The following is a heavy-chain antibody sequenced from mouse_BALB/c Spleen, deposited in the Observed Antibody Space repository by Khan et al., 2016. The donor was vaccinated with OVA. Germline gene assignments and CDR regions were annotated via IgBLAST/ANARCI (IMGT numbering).Heavy chain of an antibody. J-gene: IGHJ1*01. CDR1: GYSFTSYV. Sequence: VQLQESGPELVKPGASVKMSCKASGYSFTSYVIHGVKQQPGQGLEWIGYINPHNDGTKYNEKFKGKATLTSDKSSSTAYMERSSLTSEDSAVYFCARGPDGRYWYFDVWGAGTAVTGSS. CDR3: ARGPDGRYWYFDV. D-gene: IGHD2-3*01. CDR2: INPHNDGT. V-gene: IGHV1S136*01.